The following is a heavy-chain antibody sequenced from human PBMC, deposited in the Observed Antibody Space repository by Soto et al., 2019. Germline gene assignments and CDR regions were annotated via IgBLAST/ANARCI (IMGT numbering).Heavy chain of an antibody. CDR1: GFTFSSYA. J-gene: IGHJ4*02. Sequence: GGSLRLSCAASGFTFSSYAMSWVRQAPGKRLEWVSAISGSGAGTYYAGSVKGRFTISRDNSKNTLYLQMNSLRAEDTAVYFCAKVYSGYDFGYFDYWGQGTLVTVSS. CDR3: AKVYSGYDFGYFDY. V-gene: IGHV3-23*01. CDR2: ISGSGAGT. D-gene: IGHD5-12*01.